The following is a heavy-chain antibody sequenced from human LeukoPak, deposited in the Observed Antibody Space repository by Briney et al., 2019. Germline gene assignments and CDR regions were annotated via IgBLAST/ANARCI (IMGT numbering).Heavy chain of an antibody. J-gene: IGHJ4*02. CDR1: GFSFRNYA. CDR3: ARAVRLYDILTGYDVGYFDY. CDR2: ISSSGSTI. Sequence: NPGGSLRLSCAASGFSFRNYAMSWVRQAPGKGLEWVSYISSSGSTIYYADSVKGRFTISRDNAKNSLYLQMNSLRAEDTAVYYCARAVRLYDILTGYDVGYFDYWGQGTLVTVSS. V-gene: IGHV3-11*01. D-gene: IGHD3-9*01.